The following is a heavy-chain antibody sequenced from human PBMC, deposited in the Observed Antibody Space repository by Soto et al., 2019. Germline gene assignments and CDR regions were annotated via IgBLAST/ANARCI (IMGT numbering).Heavy chain of an antibody. CDR2: IYYSGST. Sequence: TLSLTCTVSGGSISSGGYYWSWIRQHPGKGLEWIGYIYYSGSTYYNPSLKSRVTISVDTSKNQFPLKLSSVTAADTAVYYCARVGTAAVGMDVWGQGTTVTVSS. CDR3: ARVGTAAVGMDV. V-gene: IGHV4-31*03. CDR1: GGSISSGGYY. D-gene: IGHD6-13*01. J-gene: IGHJ6*02.